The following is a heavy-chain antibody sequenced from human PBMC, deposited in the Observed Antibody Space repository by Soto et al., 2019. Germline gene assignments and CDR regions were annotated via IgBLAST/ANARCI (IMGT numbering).Heavy chain of an antibody. J-gene: IGHJ4*02. Sequence: PSETLSLTCTVSSGSIRSYYWIWIRQPPGNGLYCIGYMYYSVSTNXXPSLKSRXXISVDTSKNQXCLKLXCMTAADTAVYDCARRYVVNFDYWRQGTLVTV. CDR3: ARRYVVNFDY. CDR2: MYYSVST. V-gene: IGHV4-59*08. CDR1: SGSIRSYY. D-gene: IGHD3-16*01.